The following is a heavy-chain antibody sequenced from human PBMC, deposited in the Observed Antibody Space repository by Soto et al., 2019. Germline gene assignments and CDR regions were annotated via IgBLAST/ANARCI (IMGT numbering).Heavy chain of an antibody. CDR2: INHSGST. J-gene: IGHJ5*02. CDR1: GGSFSGYY. D-gene: IGHD3-22*01. Sequence: PSETLSLTCAVYGGSFSGYYWSWIRQPPGKGLEWIGEINHSGSTNYNPSLKSRVTISVDTSKNQFSLKLSSVTAADTAVYYCARQGRYYDSSGFWFDPWGQGTLVTVSS. CDR3: ARQGRYYDSSGFWFDP. V-gene: IGHV4-34*01.